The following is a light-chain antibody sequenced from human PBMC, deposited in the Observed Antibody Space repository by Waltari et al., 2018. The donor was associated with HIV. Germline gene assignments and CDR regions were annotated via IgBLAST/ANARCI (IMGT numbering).Light chain of an antibody. CDR2: GNR. CDR1: SSNIGAGYD. J-gene: IGLJ2*01. V-gene: IGLV1-40*01. Sequence: QSVLTQPPSVSGAPGQRVTISCTGSSSNIGAGYDVHWYQQLPGTAPKLPIYGNRNRPSGVPDRFSGSKSGTSASLAITGLQAEDEADYYCQSYDSSLSVVVFGGGTKLTVL. CDR3: QSYDSSLSVVV.